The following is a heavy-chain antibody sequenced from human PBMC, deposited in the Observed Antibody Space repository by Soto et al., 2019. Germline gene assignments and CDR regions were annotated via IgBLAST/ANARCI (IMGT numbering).Heavy chain of an antibody. J-gene: IGHJ3*02. D-gene: IGHD3-22*01. Sequence: QVQLQESGPGLVKPSETLSLTCTVSGGSISSYYWSWIRQPPGKGLEWIGYIYYSGSTNYNPSLKSRVTISVDTSKNQFSLKLSSVTAADTAVYYCARPALDYYDSSGYYPDAFDIWGQGTMVTVSS. CDR3: ARPALDYYDSSGYYPDAFDI. CDR1: GGSISSYY. V-gene: IGHV4-59*08. CDR2: IYYSGST.